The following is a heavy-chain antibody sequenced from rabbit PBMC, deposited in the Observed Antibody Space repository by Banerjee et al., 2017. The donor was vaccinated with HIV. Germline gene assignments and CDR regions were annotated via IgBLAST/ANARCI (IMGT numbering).Heavy chain of an antibody. CDR1: GFSFSSSYY. V-gene: IGHV1S40*01. D-gene: IGHD8-1*01. CDR3: ARDYGYGGSGYSRLDL. CDR2: IYPDYGSI. Sequence: QSLEESGGGLVTPGASLTLTCTASGFSFSSSYYMCWVRQAPGKGPEWIGYIYPDYGSIDYANWVNGRFTISLDNAQTTVFLQMTSLTAADTATYFCARDYGYGGSGYSRLDLWGPGTLVTVS. J-gene: IGHJ3*01.